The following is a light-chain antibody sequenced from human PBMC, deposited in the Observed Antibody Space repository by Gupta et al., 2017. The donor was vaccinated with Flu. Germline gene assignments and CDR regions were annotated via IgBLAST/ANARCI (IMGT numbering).Light chain of an antibody. Sequence: PATLPVSPAETATLSCRASQSVYSNSAWNQQKAGQAPRLLHYDASKRATATPARFSGSGSGTAFTLTITSLAPEDAGVYYCQQRENWPDTFGQGTKLEIK. CDR3: QQRENWPDT. J-gene: IGKJ2*01. CDR2: DAS. V-gene: IGKV3-11*01. CDR1: QSVYSN.